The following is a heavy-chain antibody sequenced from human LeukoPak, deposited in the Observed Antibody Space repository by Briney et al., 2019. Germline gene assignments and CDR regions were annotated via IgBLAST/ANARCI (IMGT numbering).Heavy chain of an antibody. V-gene: IGHV4-34*01. CDR1: GGSFSGYY. Sequence: SETLSLTCAVYGGSFSGYYWSWIRQPPGKGLEWIGEINHSGSTNYNPSLKSRITISEDTSKNQVSLKLSSVTAADTAVYYCARDEGGGGYWGQGTLVTVSS. CDR3: ARDEGGGGY. CDR2: INHSGST. D-gene: IGHD3-10*01. J-gene: IGHJ4*02.